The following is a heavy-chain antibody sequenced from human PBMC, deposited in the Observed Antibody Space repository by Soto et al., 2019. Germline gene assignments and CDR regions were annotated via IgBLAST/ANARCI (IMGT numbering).Heavy chain of an antibody. CDR3: ARELATVGTGWFDP. CDR1: GGTFSSYA. J-gene: IGHJ5*02. V-gene: IGHV1-69*12. D-gene: IGHD4-17*01. CDR2: IIPIFGTA. Sequence: QVQLVQSGAEVKKPGSSVKVSCKASGGTFSSYAISWVRQAPGQGLEWMGGIIPIFGTANYAQKFQGRVTMXAXDXXSTAYMELSSLRSEDTAVYYCARELATVGTGWFDPWGQGTLVTVSS.